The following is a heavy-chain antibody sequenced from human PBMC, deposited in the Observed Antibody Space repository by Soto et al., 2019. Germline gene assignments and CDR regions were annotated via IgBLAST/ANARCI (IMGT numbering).Heavy chain of an antibody. J-gene: IGHJ4*02. CDR3: AKTYTGR. CDR1: GFNLSDQA. Sequence: GGSLRLFCTASGFNLSDQALSWVRQAPGGGLEWVSGISGMEDRTNYADFVKGRFFISKGIAKNTLKLQMNGLTDDDTAVYYCAKTYTGRGGQGTQVNVSS. CDR2: ISGMEDRT. D-gene: IGHD4-4*01. V-gene: IGHV3-23*01.